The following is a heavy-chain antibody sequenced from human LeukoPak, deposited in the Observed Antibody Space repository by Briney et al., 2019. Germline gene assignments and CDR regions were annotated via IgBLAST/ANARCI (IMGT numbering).Heavy chain of an antibody. CDR3: ARTDYDILTGARMDV. CDR2: ISAYNGNT. CDR1: GYTFTSYG. J-gene: IGHJ6*04. Sequence: ASVKVSCKASGYTFTSYGISWVRQAPGQGLEWMGWISAYNGNTNYAQKLQGRVTMTTDTSTSTVYMELRSLRSDDTAIYYCARTDYDILTGARMDVWGKGTTVTVSS. D-gene: IGHD3-9*01. V-gene: IGHV1-18*01.